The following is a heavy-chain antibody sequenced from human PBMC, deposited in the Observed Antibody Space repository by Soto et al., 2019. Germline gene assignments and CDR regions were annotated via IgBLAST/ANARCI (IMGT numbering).Heavy chain of an antibody. V-gene: IGHV4-34*01. CDR1: GGSFSGYY. CDR3: ARLVRGVGYYYYGMDV. Sequence: SETLSLTCAVYGGSFSGYYWSWIRQPPGKGLEWIGEINHSGSTNYTPSLKSRVTISVDTSKNQFSLKLSSVTAADTAVYYCARLVRGVGYYYYGMDVWGQGTTVTVSS. CDR2: INHSGST. J-gene: IGHJ6*02. D-gene: IGHD3-10*01.